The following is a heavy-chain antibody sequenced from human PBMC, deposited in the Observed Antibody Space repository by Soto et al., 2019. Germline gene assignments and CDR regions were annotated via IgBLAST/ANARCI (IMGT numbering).Heavy chain of an antibody. J-gene: IGHJ6*02. CDR2: IHTDGSST. D-gene: IGHD2-2*02. V-gene: IGHV3-74*01. Sequence: GRSLRLSCAASGFTLSSYWMHWVRQAPGKGLVWVSRIHTDGSSTSYADSVKGRFTISRDSAKNTLYLQMSSLRAEDTAVYYCSRELPTAIRGGYYYSYGMDVWGQGTTVTVSS. CDR3: SRELPTAIRGGYYYSYGMDV. CDR1: GFTLSSYW.